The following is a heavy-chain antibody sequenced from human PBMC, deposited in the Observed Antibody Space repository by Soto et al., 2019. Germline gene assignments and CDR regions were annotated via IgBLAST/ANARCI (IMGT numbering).Heavy chain of an antibody. D-gene: IGHD5-18*01. CDR3: AKTIRRGYSYGDFDY. V-gene: IGHV3-30*18. CDR1: GFTFRWFG. Sequence: RRLSCAGSGFTFRWFGMNWVRQAPGKGLEWVARISNDGSNEYYVDSVKGRFTISRDNSKNTLYLQMNSLRAEDTAVYYCAKTIRRGYSYGDFDYWGQGTLVTVSS. CDR2: ISNDGSNE. J-gene: IGHJ4*02.